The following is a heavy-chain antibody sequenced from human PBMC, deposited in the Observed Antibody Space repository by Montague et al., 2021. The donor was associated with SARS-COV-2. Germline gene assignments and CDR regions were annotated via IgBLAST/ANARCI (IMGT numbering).Heavy chain of an antibody. CDR1: GGSISSSSYY. CDR3: ARLPYFYDSTHAFDI. Sequence: SETLSLTCTVSGGSISSSSYYWGWIRQPPGKGLEWIGNFFYSGSTYYNTSLKSRVTISVDTSKNQFSLRLSSVTAADTAVYYCARLPYFYDSTHAFDIWGQGTMVTVSS. V-gene: IGHV4-39*01. D-gene: IGHD3-22*01. J-gene: IGHJ3*02. CDR2: FFYSGST.